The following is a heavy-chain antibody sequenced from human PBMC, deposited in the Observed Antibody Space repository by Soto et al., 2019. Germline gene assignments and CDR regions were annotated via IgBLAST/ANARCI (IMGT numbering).Heavy chain of an antibody. CDR2: INKDGSYK. J-gene: IGHJ4*02. Sequence: GGSLRLSCATSGFTFSDEWMHWVRQVPGKGLVWVSRINKDGSYKNYADFVEGRFTISRDDAKSELCLHMDRLRAEDTAVYYCARGGLEPFDYLGQGALVTVSS. D-gene: IGHD1-1*01. CDR1: GFTFSDEW. CDR3: ARGGLEPFDY. V-gene: IGHV3-74*01.